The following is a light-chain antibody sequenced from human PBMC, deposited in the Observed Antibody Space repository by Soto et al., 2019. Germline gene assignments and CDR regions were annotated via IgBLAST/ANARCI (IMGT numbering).Light chain of an antibody. CDR1: QSISSW. V-gene: IGKV1-5*03. CDR3: QQYQSYSRT. Sequence: DIQMTHSPSTLSGSVVDRVTITFRASQSISSWLAWYQQKPGKAPKLLIYKASTLKSGVPSRFSGSGSGTEFTLTISSLKPDDFATYYCQQYQSYSRTFGQGTKVDIK. J-gene: IGKJ1*01. CDR2: KAS.